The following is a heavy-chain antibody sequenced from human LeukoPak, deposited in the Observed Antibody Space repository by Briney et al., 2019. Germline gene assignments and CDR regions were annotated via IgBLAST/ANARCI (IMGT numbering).Heavy chain of an antibody. D-gene: IGHD4/OR15-4a*01. CDR2: ISPSGSIS. CDR3: ARRAGAYSHPYDY. J-gene: IGHJ4*02. CDR1: GFTFSSHG. V-gene: IGHV3-23*01. Sequence: PGGSLRLSCAASGFTFSSHGINWVRQAPGKGLEWVSGISPSGSISYYADSVKGRFTISRDNSKNTVSLQMNSLRAEDTALYYCARRAGAYSHPYDYWGQGTLVTVSS.